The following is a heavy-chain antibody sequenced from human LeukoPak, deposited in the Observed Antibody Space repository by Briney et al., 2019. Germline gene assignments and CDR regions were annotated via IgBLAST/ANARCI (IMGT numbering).Heavy chain of an antibody. D-gene: IGHD3-16*02. Sequence: PSETLSLTCTVSGGSISSSSYYWGWIRQPPGKGLEWIGSIYYSGSTYYNPSLKSRVTISEDTSKNQLSLKLSSVTAADTAVYCYARHHEYYDYVWGSYRLGTTFDYWGQGTLVTVSS. CDR3: ARHHEYYDYVWGSYRLGTTFDY. V-gene: IGHV4-39*01. CDR2: IYYSGST. J-gene: IGHJ4*02. CDR1: GGSISSSSYY.